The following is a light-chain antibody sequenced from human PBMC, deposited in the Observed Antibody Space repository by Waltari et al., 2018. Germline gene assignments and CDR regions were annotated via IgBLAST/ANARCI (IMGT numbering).Light chain of an antibody. V-gene: IGKV3-20*01. J-gene: IGKJ4*01. CDR3: QQYGSSTT. CDR2: GAS. Sequence: IYGASSRATGIPDRFSGSGSGTDFTLTISRLESEDFAVYYCQQYGSSTTFGGGTKVEIQ.